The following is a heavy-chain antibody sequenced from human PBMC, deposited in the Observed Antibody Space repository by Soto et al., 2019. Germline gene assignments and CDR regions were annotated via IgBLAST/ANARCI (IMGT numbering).Heavy chain of an antibody. CDR1: GLPFSKNW. J-gene: IGHJ4*02. V-gene: IGHV3-7*01. CDR3: ASCVWG. CDR2: IKEDGSAK. D-gene: IGHD3-16*01. Sequence: QLVESGGRLVQPGESLRLSCEVSGLPFSKNWMDWVRQAPGKGLEWVASIKEDGSAKTYLDSVKGRFTISRDNAKNSLYLQMNSLTIEDTAVYYCASCVWGWGQGTLVTVSP.